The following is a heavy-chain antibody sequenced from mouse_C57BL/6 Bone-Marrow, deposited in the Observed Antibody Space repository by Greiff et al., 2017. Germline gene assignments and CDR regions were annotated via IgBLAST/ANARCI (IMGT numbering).Heavy chain of an antibody. J-gene: IGHJ4*01. CDR2: ISSGGDYI. CDR1: GFTFSSYA. V-gene: IGHV5-9-1*02. D-gene: IGHD1-1*01. Sequence: EVKLEESGEGLVKPGGSLKLSCAASGFTFSSYAMSWVRQTPEKRLEWVAYISSGGDYIYYADTVKGRFTISRDNARNTLYLQMSSLKSEDTAMYYCTRSSFITTAFYAMDYWGQGTSVTVSS. CDR3: TRSSFITTAFYAMDY.